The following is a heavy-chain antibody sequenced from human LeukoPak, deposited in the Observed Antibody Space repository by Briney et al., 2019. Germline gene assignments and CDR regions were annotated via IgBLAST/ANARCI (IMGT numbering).Heavy chain of an antibody. CDR1: GYTFNGYY. J-gene: IGHJ6*03. V-gene: IGHV1-2*02. CDR3: ARGQNDILTGYPHYYYYYYMDV. CDR2: ISPNSGGT. Sequence: GASVKVSCKASGYTFNGYYIHWVRQAPGQGLEWMGWISPNSGGTNYAQKFQGRVTMTRDTSISTACMELSSLRSEDTAVYYCARGQNDILTGYPHYYYYYYMDVWGKGTTVTVSS. D-gene: IGHD3-9*01.